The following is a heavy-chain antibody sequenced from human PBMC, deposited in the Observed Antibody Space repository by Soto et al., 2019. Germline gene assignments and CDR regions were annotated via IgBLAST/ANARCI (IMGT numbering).Heavy chain of an antibody. V-gene: IGHV1-8*01. CDR1: GYTFGNND. Sequence: VSCKASGYTFGNNDTSWVRQATGQGLEWMGWMNPNSGNTGNAQKLQGRISTTRNTSITTAYLERSSLGSDDTAIFYRAKSATAGTLNWFDPWGQGALVTVSS. J-gene: IGHJ5*02. CDR3: AKSATAGTLNWFDP. CDR2: MNPNSGNT. D-gene: IGHD6-13*01.